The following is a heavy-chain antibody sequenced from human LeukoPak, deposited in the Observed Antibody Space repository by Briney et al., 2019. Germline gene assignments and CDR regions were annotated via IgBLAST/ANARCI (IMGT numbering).Heavy chain of an antibody. J-gene: IGHJ3*02. CDR3: ARDYEYVWGSSRAFDI. V-gene: IGHV4-4*07. CDR2: IYTSGST. Sequence: SETLSLTCTVSGGSISSYYWSWIRQPAGKGLEWIGRIYTSGSTNYNPSLKSRVTMSVDTSKNQFSLKLSSVTAADTAVYYCARDYEYVWGSSRAFDIWGQGTMVTVSS. CDR1: GGSISSYY. D-gene: IGHD3-16*01.